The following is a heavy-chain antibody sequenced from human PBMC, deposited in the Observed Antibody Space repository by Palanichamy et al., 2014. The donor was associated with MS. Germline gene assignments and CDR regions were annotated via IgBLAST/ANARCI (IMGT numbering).Heavy chain of an antibody. V-gene: IGHV1-8*01. CDR2: MNPNNDYK. J-gene: IGHJ4*02. Sequence: QVQLVQSGADVKKPGASVKVSCKASGYTFTSFDINWVRQASGQGLEWMGWMNPNNDYKGYAQKFQGRVTLTKDTSINTAYMELSGLTSDDTAVYYCARVRGDLPPTYCTAATCVFDYWGQGTLVTVSS. CDR3: ARVRGDLPPTYCTAATCVFDY. D-gene: IGHD2-8*02. CDR1: GYTFTSFD.